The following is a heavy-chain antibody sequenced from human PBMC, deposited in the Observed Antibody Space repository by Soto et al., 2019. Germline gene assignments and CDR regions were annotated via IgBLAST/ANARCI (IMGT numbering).Heavy chain of an antibody. CDR2: INHSGST. CDR3: ARGMTIFGVVLADYYGMDV. J-gene: IGHJ6*02. Sequence: PSETLSLTCAVYGGSFSGCYWSWIRQPPGKGLEWIGEINHSGSTNYNPSLKSRVTISVDTSKNQFSLKLSSVTAADTAVYYCARGMTIFGVVLADYYGMDVWGQGTTVTVSS. V-gene: IGHV4-34*01. CDR1: GGSFSGCY. D-gene: IGHD3-3*01.